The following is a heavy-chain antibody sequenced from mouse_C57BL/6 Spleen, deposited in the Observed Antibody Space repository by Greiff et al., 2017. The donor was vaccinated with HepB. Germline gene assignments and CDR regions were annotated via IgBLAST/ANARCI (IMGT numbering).Heavy chain of an antibody. CDR1: GYAFSSYW. V-gene: IGHV1-80*01. Sequence: VQLQQSGAELVKPGASVKISCKASGYAFSSYWMNWVKQRPGKGLEWIGQIYPGDGDTNYNGKFKGKATLTADKSSSTAYMQLSSLTSEDSAVYFCARRVPQYYFDYWGQGTTLTVSS. J-gene: IGHJ2*01. CDR3: ARRVPQYYFDY. CDR2: IYPGDGDT.